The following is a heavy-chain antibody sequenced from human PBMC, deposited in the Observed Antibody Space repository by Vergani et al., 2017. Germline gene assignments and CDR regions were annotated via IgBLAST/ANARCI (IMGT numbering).Heavy chain of an antibody. CDR2: INTSGST. D-gene: IGHD3-3*01. V-gene: IGHV4-4*07. CDR3: AREPTRXTICGVVIKDYFDC. J-gene: IGHJ4*02. Sequence: QVQLQESGPGLVKPSETLPLTCTVSGGSISSYYWSWIRQPAGKGLEWIGRINTSGSTNYNPSLKSRVTMSVDTSKNQFSLKLSSVTAADTGVYYCAREPTRXTICGVVIKDYFDCWGQGTLVTVSS. CDR1: GGSISSYY.